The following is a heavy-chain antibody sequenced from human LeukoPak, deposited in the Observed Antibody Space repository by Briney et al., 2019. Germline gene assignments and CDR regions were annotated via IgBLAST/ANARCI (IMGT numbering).Heavy chain of an antibody. CDR2: ISAYNGNT. CDR1: GYTFSNYG. D-gene: IGHD5-24*01. CDR3: ARDRVIEMATIIALDY. Sequence: ASVKVSCKASGYTFSNYGISWVRQAPGQGLEWMGWISAYNGNTHYAQKLQGRVTMTTDTSTSTAYMELRSLRSDDTAVYYCARDRVIEMATIIALDYWGQGTLVTVSS. V-gene: IGHV1-18*01. J-gene: IGHJ4*02.